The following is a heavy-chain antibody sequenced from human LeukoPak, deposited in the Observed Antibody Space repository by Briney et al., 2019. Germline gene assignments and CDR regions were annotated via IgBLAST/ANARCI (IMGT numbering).Heavy chain of an antibody. CDR1: GYTFTGYY. J-gene: IGHJ5*02. V-gene: IGHV1-46*01. CDR2: INPSGGST. D-gene: IGHD6-13*01. Sequence: GASVKVSCKASGYTFTGYYMHWVRQAPGQGLEWMGIINPSGGSTSYAQKFQGRVTITADESTSTAYMELSSLRSEDTAVYYCASAAAGQFHWFDPWGQGTLVTVSS. CDR3: ASAAAGQFHWFDP.